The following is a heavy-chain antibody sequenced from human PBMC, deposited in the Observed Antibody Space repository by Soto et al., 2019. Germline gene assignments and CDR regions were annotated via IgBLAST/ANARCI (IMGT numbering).Heavy chain of an antibody. Sequence: GGSLRLSCAASGFTFSSYGMHWVRQAPCKGLEWVAVIWYDGSNKYYADSVKGRFTISRDNSKNTLYLQMNSLRAEDTAVYYCARLASSGGYYYYGMDVWGQGTTVTVSS. V-gene: IGHV3-33*01. CDR2: IWYDGSNK. CDR1: GFTFSSYG. J-gene: IGHJ6*02. D-gene: IGHD6-19*01. CDR3: ARLASSGGYYYYGMDV.